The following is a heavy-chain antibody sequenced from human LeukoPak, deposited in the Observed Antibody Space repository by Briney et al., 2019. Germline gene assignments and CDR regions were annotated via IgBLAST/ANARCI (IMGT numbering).Heavy chain of an antibody. V-gene: IGHV3-30*18. CDR2: ISYDGSNK. J-gene: IGHJ4*02. Sequence: WRSLRLSCAASGFTFSSYGMHWVRQAPGKGLEWVAVISYDGSNKYYADSVKGRFTISRDNSKNTLYLQMNSLRGEDTAVYYCAKDHSGYSYGDYWGQGNLVTVSS. D-gene: IGHD5-18*01. CDR3: AKDHSGYSYGDY. CDR1: GFTFSSYG.